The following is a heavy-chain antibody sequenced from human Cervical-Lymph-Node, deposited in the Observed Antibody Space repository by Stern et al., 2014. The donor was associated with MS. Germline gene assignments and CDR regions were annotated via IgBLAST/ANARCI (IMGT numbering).Heavy chain of an antibody. D-gene: IGHD3-16*01. CDR3: AHENYYDSNGDPRNYFDP. CDR1: GFSLTTNGVG. J-gene: IGHJ5*02. CDR2: IYWDDDK. V-gene: IGHV2-5*02. Sequence: QITLKESGPTLVKPSQTLTLTCNFSGFSLTTNGVGVGWFRQPPGKALEWPAVIYWDDDKCYRPSLQSRIAIHKDTSQSQVVLTMTNMDPADTATYYCAHENYYDSNGDPRNYFDPWGQGTMVTVSS.